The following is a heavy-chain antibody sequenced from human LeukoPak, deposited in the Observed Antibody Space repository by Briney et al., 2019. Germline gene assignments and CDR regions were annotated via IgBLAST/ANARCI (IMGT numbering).Heavy chain of an antibody. J-gene: IGHJ4*02. V-gene: IGHV4-59*01. CDR1: GGSISSYY. D-gene: IGHD3-22*01. Sequence: SETLSLTCTASGGSISSYYWSWIRQPPGKGLEWIGYIYYSGSTNYNPSLKSRVTISVDTSKNQFSLKLSSVTAADTAVYYCARAREEYYDSSGYSVFDYWGQGTLVTVSS. CDR3: ARAREEYYDSSGYSVFDY. CDR2: IYYSGST.